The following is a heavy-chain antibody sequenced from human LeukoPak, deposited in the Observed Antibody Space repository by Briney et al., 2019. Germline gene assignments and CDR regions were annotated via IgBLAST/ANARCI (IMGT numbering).Heavy chain of an antibody. J-gene: IGHJ5*02. CDR1: GYTFSGYY. D-gene: IGHD2-2*01. CDR3: ARDPSNTSGWKTWFDP. V-gene: IGHV1-18*04. CDR2: ISAYNGDT. Sequence: GASVKVSCKASGYTFSGYYIHWVRQAPGQGLEWMGWISAYNGDTKYAQKFQGRVTMTTDTPTSTAYMELRSLRSDDTAVYYCARDPSNTSGWKTWFDPWGQGTLVTVSS.